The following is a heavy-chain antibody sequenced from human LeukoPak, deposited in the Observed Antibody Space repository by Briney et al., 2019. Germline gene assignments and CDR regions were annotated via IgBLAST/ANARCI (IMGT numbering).Heavy chain of an antibody. Sequence: SVKVSCKASGDTFSSHGISWVRQAPGQGLEWMGGIIPIFHTANYAQNFQDRLTITTDESTNTVYMELSSLKSEDTAVYYCARDRSCSSTSCSHPGDFDYWGQGTLVTVSS. CDR2: IIPIFHTA. V-gene: IGHV1-69*05. CDR1: GDTFSSHG. CDR3: ARDRSCSSTSCSHPGDFDY. D-gene: IGHD2-2*01. J-gene: IGHJ4*02.